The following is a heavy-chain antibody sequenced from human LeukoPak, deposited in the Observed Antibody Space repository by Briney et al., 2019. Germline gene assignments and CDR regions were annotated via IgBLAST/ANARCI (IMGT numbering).Heavy chain of an antibody. J-gene: IGHJ4*02. Sequence: PSETLSLTCTVSGGSISSYYWSWIRQPPGKGLEWIGYIYYSGSTNYNPSLKSRVTISVDTSKNQFSLKLSSVTAADTAVYYCARAQVGHYDILTGEVDYWGQGTLVTVSS. CDR2: IYYSGST. V-gene: IGHV4-59*12. CDR1: GGSISSYY. D-gene: IGHD3-9*01. CDR3: ARAQVGHYDILTGEVDY.